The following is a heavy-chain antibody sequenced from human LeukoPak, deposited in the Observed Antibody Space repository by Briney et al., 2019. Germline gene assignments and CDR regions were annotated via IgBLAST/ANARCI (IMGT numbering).Heavy chain of an antibody. J-gene: IGHJ3*02. CDR2: ISGDGSIT. Sequence: QPGGSLRLTCAASGFTISGYWMHWVRQAPGKGLVWVSRISGDGSITAYADSVKGRFTTSRDNAKNTLYLQMNSLRAEDTAVYYCARETTYCSGGNCYPGAFDIWGQGTMVTVSS. V-gene: IGHV3-74*01. D-gene: IGHD2-15*01. CDR1: GFTISGYW. CDR3: ARETTYCSGGNCYPGAFDI.